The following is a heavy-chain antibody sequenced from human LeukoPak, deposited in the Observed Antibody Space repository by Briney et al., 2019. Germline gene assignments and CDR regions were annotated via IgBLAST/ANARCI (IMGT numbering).Heavy chain of an antibody. CDR3: AKGPIIGFGELSPPDV. CDR1: GGSFSGYY. J-gene: IGHJ6*02. D-gene: IGHD3-10*01. Sequence: PSETLSLTCAVYGGSFSGYYWSWIRQPPGKGLEWIGEINHSGSTNYNPSLKSRVTISVDTSKNEFSLKLRSVTAADTAIYYCAKGPIIGFGELSPPDVWGQGTTVTVSS. CDR2: INHSGST. V-gene: IGHV4-34*01.